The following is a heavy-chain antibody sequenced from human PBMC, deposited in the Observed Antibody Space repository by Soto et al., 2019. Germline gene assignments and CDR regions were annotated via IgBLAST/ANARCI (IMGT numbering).Heavy chain of an antibody. V-gene: IGHV1-3*01. CDR3: AREVSGQWLVPNPFDY. J-gene: IGHJ4*02. D-gene: IGHD6-19*01. Sequence: VASVKVSCKASGYTFTTNAIHWVRQAPGQRLEWMGWINAGNSNTKYSQKFQGRVTITRDTSASTAYMELSSLRSEDTAVYYCAREVSGQWLVPNPFDYWGQGTLVTVSS. CDR1: GYTFTTNA. CDR2: INAGNSNT.